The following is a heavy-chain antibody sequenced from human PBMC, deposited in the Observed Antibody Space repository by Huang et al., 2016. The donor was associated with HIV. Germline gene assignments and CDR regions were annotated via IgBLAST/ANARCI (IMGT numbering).Heavy chain of an antibody. D-gene: IGHD6-13*01. CDR1: GFDFSSYA. CDR3: ARGGILGTSWYRPFDY. Sequence: QVQLGESGGGVVQPEKSLRLSCAASGFDFSSYALNWVRQAPGKGSQCVAVITNDGNNMDYSDSVKGRFIISRDNSKNTLYLQMNSLRGEDTAIYYCARGGILGTSWYRPFDYWGQGTLVTVSS. CDR2: ITNDGNNM. V-gene: IGHV3-30-3*01. J-gene: IGHJ4*02.